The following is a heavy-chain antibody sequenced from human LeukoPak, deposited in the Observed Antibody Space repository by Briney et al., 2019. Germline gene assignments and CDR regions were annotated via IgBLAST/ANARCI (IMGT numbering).Heavy chain of an antibody. CDR2: IIPIFGIA. CDR1: GGTFSSYA. D-gene: IGHD3-22*01. V-gene: IGHV1-69*04. Sequence: ASVKVSCKASGGTFSSYAISWVRQAPGQGLEWMGRIIPIFGIANYAQKFQGRVTITADKSTSTAYMELSSLRSEDTAVYYCPREALDGSSGYYYPYWGQGTLVTVSS. CDR3: PREALDGSSGYYYPY. J-gene: IGHJ4*02.